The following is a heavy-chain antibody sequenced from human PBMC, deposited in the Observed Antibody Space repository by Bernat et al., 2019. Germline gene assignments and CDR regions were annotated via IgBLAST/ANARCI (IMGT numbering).Heavy chain of an antibody. J-gene: IGHJ4*02. CDR2: IYHSGST. D-gene: IGHD2-15*01. CDR3: ARTVAATAFFDD. V-gene: IGHV4-30-2*01. CDR1: GGSISRGGYS. Sequence: QLQLQESGSGLVKPSQTLSLTCAVSGGSISRGGYSWSWIRQPPVKGLEWIGYIYHSGSTYYNPSLKSRVTISVDRSKNQFSLKLSSVTAADTALYYCARTVAATAFFDDWGQGTLVTVSS.